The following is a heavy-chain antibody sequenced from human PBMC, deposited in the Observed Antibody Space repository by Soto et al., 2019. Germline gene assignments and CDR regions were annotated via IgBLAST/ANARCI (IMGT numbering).Heavy chain of an antibody. CDR2: ISWNSGSI. Sequence: EVQMVESGGGLVQPGRSLSLSCAASGFTFDDYAMHWVRQAPGKGLEWVSGISWNSGSIGYADSVKGRFTISRDNAKNSLYLQMNSLRAEDTALYYCAKDIGGRFLEWLSYYGMDVWGQGTTVTVSS. CDR3: AKDIGGRFLEWLSYYGMDV. D-gene: IGHD3-3*01. V-gene: IGHV3-9*01. J-gene: IGHJ6*02. CDR1: GFTFDDYA.